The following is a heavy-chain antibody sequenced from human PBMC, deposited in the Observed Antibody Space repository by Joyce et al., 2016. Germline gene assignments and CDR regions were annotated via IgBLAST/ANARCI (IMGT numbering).Heavy chain of an antibody. CDR2: IRSTGSTI. D-gene: IGHD2-2*01. CDR3: ARGPGYCSTTTCSPGDGMDV. V-gene: IGHV3-11*01. Sequence: QVQLVESGGGLVKPGGSLRLSCAASGFTFSAYYMSWIRQAPGKGLEWVSYIRSTGSTIYYADSVKGRFTMSRNNAKNSLYLQMNSLRAEDTAVYYCARGPGYCSTTTCSPGDGMDVWGQGTTVTVSS. J-gene: IGHJ6*02. CDR1: GFTFSAYY.